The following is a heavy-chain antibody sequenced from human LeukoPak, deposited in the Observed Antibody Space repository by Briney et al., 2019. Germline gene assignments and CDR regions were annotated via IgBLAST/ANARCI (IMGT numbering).Heavy chain of an antibody. CDR1: GFTFSSYW. V-gene: IGHV3-15*01. CDR2: VKTNAEGGTI. J-gene: IGHJ3*01. CDR3: TTEDF. Sequence: GGSLRLSCAASGFTFSSYWMSWVRQAPGKGLEWVGRVKTNAEGGTIDYAAPVKGRFTITRDDSRNTVHLQMNSLKIEDTAVYYCTTEDFWGQGTLVTVSS. D-gene: IGHD3/OR15-3a*01.